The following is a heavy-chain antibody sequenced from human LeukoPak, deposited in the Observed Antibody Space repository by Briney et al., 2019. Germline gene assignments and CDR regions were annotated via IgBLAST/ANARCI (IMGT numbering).Heavy chain of an antibody. CDR3: ARGRYCSSGSCYQYYFDY. CDR2: IKQDGSEK. CDR1: GFTFSSYW. D-gene: IGHD2-15*01. V-gene: IGHV3-7*05. Sequence: GGCLRLSCAASGFTFSSYWMSWVRQAPGKGLEWVANIKQDGSEKYYVDSVKGRFTISRDNAKNSLYLQMNSLRAEDTAVYYCARGRYCSSGSCYQYYFDYWGQGTLVTVSS. J-gene: IGHJ4*02.